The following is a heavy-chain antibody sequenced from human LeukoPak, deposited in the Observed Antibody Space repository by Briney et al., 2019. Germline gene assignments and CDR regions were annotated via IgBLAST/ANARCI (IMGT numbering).Heavy chain of an antibody. V-gene: IGHV4-34*01. CDR3: ARGLGYYDSSGYYYYYYGMDV. D-gene: IGHD3-22*01. CDR2: INHSGST. J-gene: IGHJ6*02. Sequence: PSETLSLTCAVYGGSFSGYYWSWIRQPPGKGLEWIGEINHSGSTIYNPSLKSRVTISVDTSKNQFSLKLSSVTAADTAVYYCARGLGYYDSSGYYYYYYGMDVWGQGTTVTVSS. CDR1: GGSFSGYY.